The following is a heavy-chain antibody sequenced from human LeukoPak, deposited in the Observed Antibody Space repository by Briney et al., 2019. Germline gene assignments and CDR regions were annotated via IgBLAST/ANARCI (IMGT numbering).Heavy chain of an antibody. CDR3: ARSSGGRYYDDSSGFSYYYYYMDV. J-gene: IGHJ6*03. V-gene: IGHV4-59*01. Sequence: SETLSLTCTVSGGSISSYYWSWIRQPPRKGLEWIGYIYYSGSTYYNPPLRSRVTISVDTSNNQFSLKLSSMTAADTAVYYCARSSGGRYYDDSSGFSYYYYYMDVWGKGTTVTISS. CDR2: IYYSGST. D-gene: IGHD3-22*01. CDR1: GGSISSYY.